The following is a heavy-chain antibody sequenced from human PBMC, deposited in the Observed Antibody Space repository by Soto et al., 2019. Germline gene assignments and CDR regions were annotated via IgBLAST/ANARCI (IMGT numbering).Heavy chain of an antibody. J-gene: IGHJ4*02. CDR2: ISKSDYT. CDR1: GFAFNNYG. D-gene: IGHD2-2*01. V-gene: IGHV3-21*01. CDR3: AREDSIIIPAVSDF. Sequence: PGGSLRLSCTVSGFAFNNYGINWVRQAPGKGLEWVSSISKSDYTYHSDSVKGRFAIPRDNAKSSVSLQMNTLRVEDTAVYYCAREDSIIIPAVSDFWGQGTLVTVSS.